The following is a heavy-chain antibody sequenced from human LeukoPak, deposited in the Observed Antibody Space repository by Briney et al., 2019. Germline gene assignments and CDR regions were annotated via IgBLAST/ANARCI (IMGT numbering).Heavy chain of an antibody. CDR3: ARASRDGYQGWVY. CDR1: GYTFTSYG. CDR2: ISAYNGNT. Sequence: GASVKVSCKASGYTFTSYGISLVRQAPGQGLEWMGWISAYNGNTNYAQKLQGRVTMTRDTSISTAYMELSRLRSDDTAVYYCARASRDGYQGWVYWGQGTLVTVSS. V-gene: IGHV1-18*01. J-gene: IGHJ4*02. D-gene: IGHD5-24*01.